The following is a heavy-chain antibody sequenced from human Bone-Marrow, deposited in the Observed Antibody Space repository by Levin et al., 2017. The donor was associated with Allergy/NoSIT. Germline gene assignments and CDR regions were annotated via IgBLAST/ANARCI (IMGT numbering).Heavy chain of an antibody. CDR3: ERESVYYGSGSWIDC. D-gene: IGHD3-10*01. CDR1: GESVSSSGFY. CDR2: IYYPGNT. J-gene: IGHJ4*02. V-gene: IGHV4-31*02. Sequence: SQTLSLTCTVSGESVSSSGFYWTWIRQYPGTGLEWIGHIYYPGNTSYNPSLKSRVSISEDRSKNQFSLKLASVTAAETAVYYCERESVYYGSGSWIDCWGQGTLVTVSS.